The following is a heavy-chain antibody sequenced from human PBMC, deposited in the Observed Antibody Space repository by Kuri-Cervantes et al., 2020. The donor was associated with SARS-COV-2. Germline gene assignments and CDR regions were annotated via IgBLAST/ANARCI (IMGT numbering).Heavy chain of an antibody. CDR2: ISSSSSAI. D-gene: IGHD3-16*01. V-gene: IGHV3-48*01. CDR1: GFTFSIYS. J-gene: IGHJ4*02. Sequence: GESLKISCAASGFTFSIYSMSWVRQAPGKGLEWVSYISSSSSAIYYQDSVKGRFTMSRDNAKNLLYLQMNSLRAEDTAVYYCATAVREPFGGYWGQGTLVTVSS. CDR3: ATAVREPFGGY.